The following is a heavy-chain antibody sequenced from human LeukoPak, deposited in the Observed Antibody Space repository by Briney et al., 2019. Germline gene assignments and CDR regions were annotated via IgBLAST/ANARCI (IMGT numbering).Heavy chain of an antibody. CDR2: IKQDGSEK. D-gene: IGHD6-25*01. J-gene: IGHJ5*02. Sequence: GGSLRLPCAASGFTFSSYWMSWVRQAPGKGLEWVANIKQDGSEKYYVDSVKGRFTISRDNAKNSLYLQMNSLRAEDTAVYHSAREHESAAFDPWGQGTLVTVSS. CDR1: GFTFSSYW. V-gene: IGHV3-7*01. CDR3: AREHESAAFDP.